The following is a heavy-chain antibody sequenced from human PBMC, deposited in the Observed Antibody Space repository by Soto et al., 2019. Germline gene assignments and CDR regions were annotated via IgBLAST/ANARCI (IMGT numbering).Heavy chain of an antibody. Sequence: PSETLSLTCAVSAGSISTTNWYVWVRQPPGMGLEWIGEIYHTGTTTYNPSLKGRVTMSVDTSKNQFSLRLSFVTAADTAVYYCATSSGSAYGLDVWGPGATVTVSS. CDR2: IYHTGTT. CDR3: ATSSGSAYGLDV. J-gene: IGHJ6*02. V-gene: IGHV4-4*02. CDR1: AGSISTTNW. D-gene: IGHD3-10*01.